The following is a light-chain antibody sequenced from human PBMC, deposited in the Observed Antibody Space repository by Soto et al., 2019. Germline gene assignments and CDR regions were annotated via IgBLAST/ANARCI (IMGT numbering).Light chain of an antibody. CDR3: SSYTSSSTPV. J-gene: IGLJ1*01. CDR2: DVS. V-gene: IGLV2-14*01. Sequence: QSVVDQPASVCGSPGQSITISCTGTSSDVGGYNYVSWYQQYPGKVPKLMIYDVSNRPSGISNRFSGPKSGNTASLTISGLQAEDKADYYCSSYTSSSTPVFGTGTKVTVL. CDR1: SSDVGGYNY.